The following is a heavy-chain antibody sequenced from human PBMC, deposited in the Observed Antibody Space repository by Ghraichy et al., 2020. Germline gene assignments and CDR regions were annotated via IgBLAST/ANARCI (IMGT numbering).Heavy chain of an antibody. CDR3: AKGLGGSYGSGSYPRGLPLGGEYGMDV. V-gene: IGHV3-9*01. CDR1: GFTFDDYA. J-gene: IGHJ6*02. CDR2: ISWNSGSI. Sequence: GGSLRLSCAASGFTFDDYAMHWVRQAPGKGLEWVSGISWNSGSIGYADSVKGRFTISRDNAKNSLYLQMNSLRAEDTALYYCAKGLGGSYGSGSYPRGLPLGGEYGMDVWGQGTTVTVSS. D-gene: IGHD3-10*01.